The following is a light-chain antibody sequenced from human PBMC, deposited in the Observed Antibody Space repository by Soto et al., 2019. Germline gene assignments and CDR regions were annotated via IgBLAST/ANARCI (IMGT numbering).Light chain of an antibody. V-gene: IGKV4-1*01. CDR3: QQYFRPWT. Sequence: DIVMTQSPDXLAVSLGERATINCKSSQSVLYSSNHKNYLAWYQLKPGQPPKLLIYWASTRESGVPDRFSGSGSGTDFTLTISSLQAEDVAVYYCQQYFRPWTFGQGTKVEIK. J-gene: IGKJ1*01. CDR1: QSVLYSSNHKNY. CDR2: WAS.